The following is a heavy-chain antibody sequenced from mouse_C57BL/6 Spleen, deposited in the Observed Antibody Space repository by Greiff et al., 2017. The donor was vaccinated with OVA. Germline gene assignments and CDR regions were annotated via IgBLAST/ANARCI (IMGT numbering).Heavy chain of an antibody. CDR2: ISSGSSTI. D-gene: IGHD2-3*01. CDR3: ARLGLLGAMDY. CDR1: GFTFSDYG. J-gene: IGHJ4*01. V-gene: IGHV5-17*01. Sequence: DVKLVESGGGLVKPGGSLKLSCAASGFTFSDYGMHWVRQAPEKGLEWVAYISSGSSTIYYAETVKGRFTISRDNAKNTLFLQMTSLSSEDTAMYYCARLGLLGAMDYWGQGTSVTVSS.